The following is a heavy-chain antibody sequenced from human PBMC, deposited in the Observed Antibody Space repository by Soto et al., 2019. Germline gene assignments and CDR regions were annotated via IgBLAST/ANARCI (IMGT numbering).Heavy chain of an antibody. Sequence: QVQLVESGGGVVQPGRPLRLSCAASGFTFRNYGMHWVRQAPAKGLEWVALVWYDGGNKNYVDSVKGRFTISRDNSKNTLYLQMNSLRDEDTAVYYCVRAAGYSGNDYVYYYGMDVWGKGTTVTVSS. V-gene: IGHV3-33*01. CDR1: GFTFRNYG. D-gene: IGHD5-12*01. J-gene: IGHJ6*01. CDR3: VRAAGYSGNDYVYYYGMDV. CDR2: VWYDGGNK.